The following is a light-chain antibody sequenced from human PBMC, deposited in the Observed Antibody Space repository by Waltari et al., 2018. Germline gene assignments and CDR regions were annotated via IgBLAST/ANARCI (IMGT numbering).Light chain of an antibody. Sequence: QSALTQPASVSGSPGQSITISCTGTSSDVGSYKLVSWYQQHPGKAPKLMIYEVTKRPSGVPDRVSGSKSGNTASLTVSGLRAEDEADYYCSSYAGNNNVVFGGGTKLTVL. CDR2: EVT. V-gene: IGLV2-8*01. CDR3: SSYAGNNNVV. J-gene: IGLJ2*01. CDR1: SSDVGSYKL.